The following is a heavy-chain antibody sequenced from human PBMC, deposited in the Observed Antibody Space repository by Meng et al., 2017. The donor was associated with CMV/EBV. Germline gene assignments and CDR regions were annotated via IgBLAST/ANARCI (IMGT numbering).Heavy chain of an antibody. V-gene: IGHV1-69*05. Sequence: VSCKASGGTFSSYAISWVRQAPGQGLEWMGGIIPIFGTANYAQKFQGRVTITTDESTSTAYMELSSLRSEDTAVYYCAIAAAGFGNWFDPWGQGTLVTVSS. J-gene: IGHJ5*02. D-gene: IGHD6-13*01. CDR3: AIAAAGFGNWFDP. CDR1: GGTFSSYA. CDR2: IIPIFGTA.